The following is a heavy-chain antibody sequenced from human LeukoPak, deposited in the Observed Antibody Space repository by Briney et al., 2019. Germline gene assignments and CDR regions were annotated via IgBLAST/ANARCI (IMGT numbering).Heavy chain of an antibody. CDR1: GGTFSSYA. CDR2: IIPIFGTA. D-gene: IGHD5-18*01. Sequence: ASVKVSCKASGGTFSSYAISWVRQAPGQGLEWMGGIIPIFGTANYAQKFQGRVTITADESTSTAYMELSSLRSEDTAVYYCVNNINVDTAMELFDYWGQETLVTVSS. V-gene: IGHV1-69*01. J-gene: IGHJ4*02. CDR3: VNNINVDTAMELFDY.